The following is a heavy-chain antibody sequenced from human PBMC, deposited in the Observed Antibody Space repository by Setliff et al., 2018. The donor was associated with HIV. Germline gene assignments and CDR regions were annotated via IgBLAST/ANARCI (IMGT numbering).Heavy chain of an antibody. CDR2: IYYNGSS. D-gene: IGHD2-15*01. V-gene: IGHV4-31*03. Sequence: PSETLSLTCTVSGGSISSGGYYWNWIRQHPGKGLEWIGNIYYNGSSYHNPSLKSRVIISVDTSKNQFSLNLRSVTAADTAVYYCASPSDQTAGGFDIWGQGTMVTVSS. CDR1: GGSISSGGYY. CDR3: ASPSDQTAGGFDI. J-gene: IGHJ3*02.